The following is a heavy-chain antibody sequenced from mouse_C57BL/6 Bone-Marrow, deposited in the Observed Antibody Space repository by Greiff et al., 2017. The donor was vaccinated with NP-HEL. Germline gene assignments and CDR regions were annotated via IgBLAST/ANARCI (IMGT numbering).Heavy chain of an antibody. CDR2: IRNKANGYTT. V-gene: IGHV7-3*01. D-gene: IGHD2-4*01. CDR3: ARSIYYDYADDPFYAMDY. CDR1: GFTFTDYY. J-gene: IGHJ4*01. Sequence: EVKLMESGEGLVQPGGSLSLSCAASGFTFTDYYMSWVRQPPGKALEWLGFIRNKANGYTTEYSASVKGRFTISRDNSQSILYLQMNALRAEDSATYYCARSIYYDYADDPFYAMDYWGQGTSVTVSS.